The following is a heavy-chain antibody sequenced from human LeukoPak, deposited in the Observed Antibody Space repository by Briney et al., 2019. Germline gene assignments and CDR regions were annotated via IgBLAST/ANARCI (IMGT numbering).Heavy chain of an antibody. CDR1: GGTFSSYA. CDR2: IIPIFGTA. CDR3: ARAVDSSSWYSY. V-gene: IGHV1-69*01. D-gene: IGHD6-13*01. Sequence: ASVKVSCKASGGTFSSYAISWVRQAPGQGLEWMGGIIPIFGTANYAQKFQGRVAITAVESTSTAYMELSSLRSEDTAVYYCARAVDSSSWYSYWGHGTLVTVSS. J-gene: IGHJ4*01.